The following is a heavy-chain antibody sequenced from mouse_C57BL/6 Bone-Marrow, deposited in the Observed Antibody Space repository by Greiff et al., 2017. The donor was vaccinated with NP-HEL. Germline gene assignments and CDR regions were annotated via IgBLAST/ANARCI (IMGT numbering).Heavy chain of an antibody. Sequence: QVQLQQPGAELVMPGASVKLSCKASGYTFTSYWMHWVKQRPGQGLEWIGEIDPSDSYTNYNQKFKGKSTLTVDKSSSTAYMQLSSLTSEDSAVYYCARGDDEDYWGKGTTLTVSS. V-gene: IGHV1-69*01. CDR1: GYTFTSYW. CDR3: ARGDDEDY. D-gene: IGHD2-3*01. J-gene: IGHJ2*01. CDR2: IDPSDSYT.